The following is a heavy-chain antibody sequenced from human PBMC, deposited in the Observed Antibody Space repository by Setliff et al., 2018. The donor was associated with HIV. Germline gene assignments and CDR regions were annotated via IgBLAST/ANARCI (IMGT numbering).Heavy chain of an antibody. CDR1: GFTFDDYA. V-gene: IGHV3-9*01. J-gene: IGHJ4*02. D-gene: IGHD3-16*01. CDR2: ISWNTGSST. CDR3: ARDLDYGDD. Sequence: GGSLRLSCAASGFTFDDYAMHWVRQAPGKGLEWVSGISWNTGSSTNYADSVKGRFTISRDNAKYSLYLQMNTLRVEDTAVYYCARDLDYGDDWGQGTLVTVSS.